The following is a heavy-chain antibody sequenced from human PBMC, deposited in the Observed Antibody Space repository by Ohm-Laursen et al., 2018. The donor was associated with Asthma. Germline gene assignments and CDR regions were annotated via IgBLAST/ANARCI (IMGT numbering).Heavy chain of an antibody. V-gene: IGHV3-30*03. CDR1: GFSFSSYG. J-gene: IGHJ4*02. D-gene: IGHD1-26*01. CDR2: ISYDGSAQ. CDR3: ARDSGSHYFDY. Sequence: SLRLSCAASGFSFSSYGMHWVRQAPGKGLEWVSLISYDGSAQYYADSVKGRFTLSRDNSKNTLYLQMNSLRAEDTAVYFCARDSGSHYFDYWGQGTLVTVSS.